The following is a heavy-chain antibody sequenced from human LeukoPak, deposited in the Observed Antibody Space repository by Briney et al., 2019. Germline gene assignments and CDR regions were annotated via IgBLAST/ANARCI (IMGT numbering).Heavy chain of an antibody. D-gene: IGHD3-10*01. CDR3: ARQGTYSYGSGNYVANGFDP. CDR1: GDSVSTTTHY. J-gene: IGHJ5*02. V-gene: IGHV4-39*01. CDR2: ISYSGTT. Sequence: SETLSLTCTVSGDSVSTTTHYWGWIRQPPGKGLEWIGSISYSGTTYYNPSLKSRVIISVDTSKNQFSLKLTYVTAADTAVYYCARQGTYSYGSGNYVANGFDPWGQGTPVTASS.